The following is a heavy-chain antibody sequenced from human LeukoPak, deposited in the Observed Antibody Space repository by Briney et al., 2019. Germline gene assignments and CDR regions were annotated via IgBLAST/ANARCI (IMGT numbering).Heavy chain of an antibody. CDR3: ARGQQLVLTHFDY. J-gene: IGHJ4*02. CDR1: GGSISSGGYY. V-gene: IGHV3-7*01. CDR2: IKQDGNEK. Sequence: ETLSLTCTVSGGSISSGGYYWSWVRQAPGKGLEWVANIKQDGNEKNYVDSVKGRFTISRDNAKNSLYLQMNSLRAEDTAVYYCARGQQLVLTHFDYWGQGTLVTVSS. D-gene: IGHD6-13*01.